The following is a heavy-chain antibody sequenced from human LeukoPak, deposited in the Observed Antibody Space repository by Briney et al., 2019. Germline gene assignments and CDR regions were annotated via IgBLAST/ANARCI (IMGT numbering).Heavy chain of an antibody. V-gene: IGHV4-39*01. D-gene: IGHD3-16*01. CDR1: DGSISSGYYY. CDR3: ARNWGV. J-gene: IGHJ6*04. Sequence: SETLSLTCSLSDGSISSGYYYWAWIRQPPGKGPEWIGSIYYSGTTYPNPSLKSRVTISVDTSKNQFSLKLSSVTAADTAVYYCARNWGVWGKGTTVTISS. CDR2: IYYSGTT.